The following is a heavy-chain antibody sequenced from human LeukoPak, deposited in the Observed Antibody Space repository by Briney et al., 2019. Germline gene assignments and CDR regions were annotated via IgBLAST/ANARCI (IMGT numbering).Heavy chain of an antibody. J-gene: IGHJ6*03. Sequence: SVKVSCKASGGTFSSYAISWVRQAPGQGLEGMGGIFPIFGTANYAQKFQGRVTITTDESTSTAYMELSSLRSEDTAVYYCARGDSNYEYYSYYMDVWGKGTTVTVSS. CDR1: GGTFSSYA. D-gene: IGHD4-11*01. CDR3: ARGDSNYEYYSYYMDV. V-gene: IGHV1-69*05. CDR2: IFPIFGTA.